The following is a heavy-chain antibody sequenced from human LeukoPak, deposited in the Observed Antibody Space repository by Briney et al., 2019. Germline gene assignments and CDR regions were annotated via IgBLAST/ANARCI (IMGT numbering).Heavy chain of an antibody. CDR3: ARDGGSSWSYNFDY. CDR1: GYAFSSYG. D-gene: IGHD6-13*01. J-gene: IGHJ4*02. CDR2: ISADNGNT. Sequence: ASVTVSCKASGYAFSSYGISWVRQAPGQALVWRGWISADNGNTNYALKGRVTMTTDTSTSTAYMELRSLRSDDTAVYYCARDGGSSWSYNFDYWGQGTQVTVSS. V-gene: IGHV1-18*01.